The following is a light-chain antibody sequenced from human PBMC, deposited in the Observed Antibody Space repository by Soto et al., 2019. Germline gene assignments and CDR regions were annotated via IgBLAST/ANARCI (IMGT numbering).Light chain of an antibody. CDR2: ANN. Sequence: QSVLTQPPSASGTPGQRVTIFCSGSSSNIGSNNVNWCQQFPGTAPKLLIYANNQRPSGVPARFSGSKADTSASLAISGLQSEDEADYYCAAWDDSLNGYVLGAGTKLTVL. CDR3: AAWDDSLNGYV. J-gene: IGLJ1*01. CDR1: SSNIGSNN. V-gene: IGLV1-44*01.